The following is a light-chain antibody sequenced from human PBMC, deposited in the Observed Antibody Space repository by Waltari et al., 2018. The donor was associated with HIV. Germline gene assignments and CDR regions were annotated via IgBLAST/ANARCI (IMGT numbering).Light chain of an antibody. J-gene: IGLJ2*01. CDR3: ASWDDSLNGPV. CDR1: TSNSGRNT. Sequence: QSVLTQPPSASGTPEQRVTISCSGSTSNSGRNTVSWFQQFPGPAPKVLIYGKNQRPSGVPDRFSGAKSGTSASRASSGLQSEDEADYYCASWDDSLNGPVFGGGTKLTVV. CDR2: GKN. V-gene: IGLV1-44*01.